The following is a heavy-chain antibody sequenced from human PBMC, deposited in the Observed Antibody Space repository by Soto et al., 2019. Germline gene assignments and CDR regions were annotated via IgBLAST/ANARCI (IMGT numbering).Heavy chain of an antibody. Sequence: SDTLSLTCTVSGGSISSSSYYWGWIRQPPGKGLEWIGSIYYSGSTYYNPSLKSRVTISVDTSKNQFSLKLSSVTAADTAVYYCARWGSGDGYNYDYWGQGTLVTVSS. CDR3: ARWGSGDGYNYDY. CDR2: IYYSGST. CDR1: GGSISSSSYY. J-gene: IGHJ4*02. V-gene: IGHV4-39*01. D-gene: IGHD5-12*01.